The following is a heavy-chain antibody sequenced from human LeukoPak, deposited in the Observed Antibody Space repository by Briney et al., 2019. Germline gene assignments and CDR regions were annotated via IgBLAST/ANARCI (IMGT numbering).Heavy chain of an antibody. CDR3: AKDVQSYGSFAPDQ. V-gene: IGHV3-30*02. CDR2: IRYDGSNK. Sequence: PGGSLRLSCTASGFTFSSYGMHWVRQAPGKGLEWVAFIRYDGSNKYYADSVKGRFTISRDNSKNTLYLQMNSLRAEDTAVYYCAKDVQSYGSFAPDQWGQGTLVTVSS. CDR1: GFTFSSYG. J-gene: IGHJ4*02. D-gene: IGHD5-18*01.